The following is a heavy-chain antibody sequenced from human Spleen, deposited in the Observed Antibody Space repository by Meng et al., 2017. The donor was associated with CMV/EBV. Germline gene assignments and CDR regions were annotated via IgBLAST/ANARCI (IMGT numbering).Heavy chain of an antibody. CDR1: GFSFSSYG. CDR2: IRYDGSNK. D-gene: IGHD3-3*01. V-gene: IGHV3-30*02. CDR3: AKSWDDFWRGLFQH. J-gene: IGHJ1*01. Sequence: GESLKISCAASGFSFSSYGMHWVRQAPGKGLEWVAFIRYDGSNKYYADSVKGRFTISRDNSKNTLYLQMYSLRAEDTAVYYCAKSWDDFWRGLFQHWGQGTLVTVSS.